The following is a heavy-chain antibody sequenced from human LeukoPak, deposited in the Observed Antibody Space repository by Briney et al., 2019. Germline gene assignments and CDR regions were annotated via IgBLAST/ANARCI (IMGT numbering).Heavy chain of an antibody. Sequence: GGSLRLSCAASGFTVSSNYMSWVRQAPGRGLEWVSVIYSGGSTYYADSVKGRFTISRDNSKNTLYLQMNSLRAEDTAVYYCARDLGYSSSWYPDYWGQGTLVTVSS. CDR1: GFTVSSNY. V-gene: IGHV3-66*01. D-gene: IGHD6-13*01. CDR3: ARDLGYSSSWYPDY. J-gene: IGHJ4*02. CDR2: IYSGGST.